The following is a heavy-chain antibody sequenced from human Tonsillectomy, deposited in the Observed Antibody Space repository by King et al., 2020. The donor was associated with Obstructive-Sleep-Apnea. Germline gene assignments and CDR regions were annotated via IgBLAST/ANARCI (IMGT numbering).Heavy chain of an antibody. V-gene: IGHV3-11*06. D-gene: IGHD3-22*01. J-gene: IGHJ6*02. CDR2: ISTRSSYT. CDR1: GLTFSDYY. Sequence: VQLVESGGGLVKPGGSLRLSCAASGLTFSDYYMSWIRQAPGKGLEWISYISTRSSYTNYADSVEGRFTISRDNAKNSLYLQMNSLRAEDTAVYYCARDGLAYYDSSGYPPYYGMDVWGQGTTVTVSS. CDR3: ARDGLAYYDSSGYPPYYGMDV.